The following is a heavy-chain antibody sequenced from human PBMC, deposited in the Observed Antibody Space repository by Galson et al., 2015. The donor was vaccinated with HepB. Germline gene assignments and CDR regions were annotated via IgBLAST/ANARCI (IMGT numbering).Heavy chain of an antibody. D-gene: IGHD4-17*01. CDR1: GFTFKNYV. CDR3: GRMGSFGDYDIDP. CDR2: ITGSDGRT. V-gene: IGHV3-23*01. J-gene: IGHJ5*02. Sequence: SLRLSCAASGFTFKNYVMTRVRQAPGKGLERVSCITGSDGRTYYADSVRGRFTISRDNSKNILHLQINNLRADDTAVYYCGRMGSFGDYDIDPWGQGILVSVSS.